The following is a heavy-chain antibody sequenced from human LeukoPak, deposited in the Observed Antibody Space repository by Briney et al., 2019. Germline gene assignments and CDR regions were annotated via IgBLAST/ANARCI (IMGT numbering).Heavy chain of an antibody. D-gene: IGHD3-16*01. CDR1: GFTFSSYG. Sequence: PGGSLRLSCAASGFTFSSYGMHWVRQAPGKGLEWVAIIWYDGSNKYYADPVKGRFTISRDNSKNTLYVQMDSLRAEDTAVYYCARDGAGESFDIWGQGTMVTVSS. CDR2: IWYDGSNK. J-gene: IGHJ3*02. CDR3: ARDGAGESFDI. V-gene: IGHV3-33*01.